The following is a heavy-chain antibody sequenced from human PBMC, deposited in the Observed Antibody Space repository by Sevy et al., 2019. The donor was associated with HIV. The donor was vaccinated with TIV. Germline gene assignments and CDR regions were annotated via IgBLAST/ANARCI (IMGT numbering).Heavy chain of an antibody. V-gene: IGHV3-13*01. CDR3: ARACAAAGGKSGPIDAFDI. CDR1: GFTFSTYD. D-gene: IGHD6-13*01. J-gene: IGHJ3*02. CDR2: IGTLTDT. Sequence: GGSLRLSCVASGFTFSTYDMHWVHQVTGKGLEWVSGIGTLTDTYYPDSVKGRFIISRENAKNSLYLQMNSLRVGDTAVYYCARACAAAGGKSGPIDAFDIWGQGTLVTVSS.